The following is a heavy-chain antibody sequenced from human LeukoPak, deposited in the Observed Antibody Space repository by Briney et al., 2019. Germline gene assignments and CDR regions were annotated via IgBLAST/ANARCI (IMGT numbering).Heavy chain of an antibody. CDR3: ARLVVDSPSSYYMDV. V-gene: IGHV3-11*04. J-gene: IGHJ6*03. CDR2: VTTTGDPV. D-gene: IGHD2-8*02. Sequence: GGSLRLSCAASGFIFNEFYMSWVRQAPGKGLEWLSYVTTTGDPVYYTDSVKGRFTISRDNARNSLFLLMTSLGAEDTAVYYCARLVVDSPSSYYMDVWGNGTTVTVSS. CDR1: GFIFNEFY.